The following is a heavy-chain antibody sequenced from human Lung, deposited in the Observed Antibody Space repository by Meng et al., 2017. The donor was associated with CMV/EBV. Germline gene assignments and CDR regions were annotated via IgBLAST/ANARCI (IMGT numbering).Heavy chain of an antibody. D-gene: IGHD3-3*02. CDR3: VPYTISNFRWFDP. V-gene: IGHV1-2*02. J-gene: IGHJ5*02. CDR2: INRHSGDI. Sequence: ASVXVSCKTSEYTAPDFYIHWVRQAPGQGLEWMGWINRHSGDIEYSQRFQGRVAMTRDTSINTAYMERSGLGSDDTAMYYCVPYTISNFRWFDPWGQGTXVTVSS. CDR1: EYTAPDFY.